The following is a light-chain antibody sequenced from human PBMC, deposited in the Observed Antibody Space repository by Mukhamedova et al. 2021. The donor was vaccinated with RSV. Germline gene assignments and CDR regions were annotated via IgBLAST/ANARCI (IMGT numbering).Light chain of an antibody. V-gene: IGLV2-14*01. Sequence: CTGTSSDVGGYNYVSWYQQHPGKAPKLMIYEVSNRPSGVSNRFSGSKSGNTASLTISGLQAEDEADYYCSSYTSSSVVFGGGTKL. CDR1: SSDVGGYNY. CDR3: SSYTSSSVV. CDR2: EVS. J-gene: IGLJ2*01.